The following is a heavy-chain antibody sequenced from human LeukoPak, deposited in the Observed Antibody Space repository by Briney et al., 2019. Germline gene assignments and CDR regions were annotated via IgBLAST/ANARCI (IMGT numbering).Heavy chain of an antibody. V-gene: IGHV4-34*01. CDR2: INHSGST. CDR1: GGSFSCYY. D-gene: IGHD3-9*01. J-gene: IGHJ4*02. CDR3: AIAYYDILTGYKIDY. Sequence: SETLSLTCAVYGGSFSCYYWSWIRQPPGKGLEWIGEINHSGSTNYNPSLKSRVTISVDTSKNQFSLNLSSVTAADTAVYYCAIAYYDILTGYKIDYWGQGTLVTVSS.